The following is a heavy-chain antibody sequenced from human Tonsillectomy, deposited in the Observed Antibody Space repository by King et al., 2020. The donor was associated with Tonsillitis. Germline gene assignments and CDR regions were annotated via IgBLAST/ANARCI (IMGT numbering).Heavy chain of an antibody. CDR1: GGSFSGYY. J-gene: IGHJ4*02. CDR3: ARVLREWAMGD. Sequence: VQLQQWGAGLLKPSETLSLTCAVSGGSFSGYYWSWIRQPPGKGLEWIGEINHSGSTNYNPSLKSRVTISVDTSKNQFSLKLSSVTAADTAVYYCARVLREWAMGDWGQGTLVTVSS. CDR2: INHSGST. D-gene: IGHD1-26*01. V-gene: IGHV4-34*01.